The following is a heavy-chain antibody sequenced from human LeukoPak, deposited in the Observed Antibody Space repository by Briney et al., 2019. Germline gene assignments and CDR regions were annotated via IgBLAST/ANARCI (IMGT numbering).Heavy chain of an antibody. V-gene: IGHV3-30*02. Sequence: PGGSLRLSCAASGFTFSSYGMHWVRQAPGKGLEWVAFIRYDGSNKYYADSVKGRFTISRDNSKNTLYLQMNSLRAEDTAVYYCEGSSIAARPRFDPWGQGTLVTVSS. CDR3: EGSSIAARPRFDP. J-gene: IGHJ5*02. D-gene: IGHD6-6*01. CDR2: IRYDGSNK. CDR1: GFTFSSYG.